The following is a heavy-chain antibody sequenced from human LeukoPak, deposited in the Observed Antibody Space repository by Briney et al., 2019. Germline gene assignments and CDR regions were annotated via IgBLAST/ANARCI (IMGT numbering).Heavy chain of an antibody. V-gene: IGHV3-23*01. Sequence: TGGPLRLSCAASGFTVSSYGMTWVRQAPGKGLEWVSAFSATDGSAQYAESVKGRFTISRDNSKNSLYLQMNSLRDEDTAVYYCAKARIASAGTGAFDVWGQGTMVTVSS. CDR3: AKARIASAGTGAFDV. J-gene: IGHJ3*01. CDR1: GFTVSSYG. CDR2: FSATDGSA. D-gene: IGHD6-13*01.